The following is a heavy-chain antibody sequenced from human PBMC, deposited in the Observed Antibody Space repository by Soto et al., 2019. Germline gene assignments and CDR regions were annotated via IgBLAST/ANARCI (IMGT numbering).Heavy chain of an antibody. CDR2: INPNNVGT. D-gene: IGHD2-21*01. CDR3: VRGEAGYYYYGLDV. J-gene: IGHJ6*02. CDR1: GYTFTDYY. V-gene: IGHV1-2*04. Sequence: GASVKVSCKSSGYTFTDYYIHWVRQAPGQGLEWMGWINPNNVGTKFAQNFQGWVILTSDTSINTVYMEMTRLRSDDTAVYFCVRGEAGYYYYGLDVWGQGTTVTVSS.